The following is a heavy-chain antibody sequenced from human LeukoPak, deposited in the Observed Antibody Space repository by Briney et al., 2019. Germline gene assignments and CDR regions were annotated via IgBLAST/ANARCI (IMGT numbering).Heavy chain of an antibody. J-gene: IGHJ4*02. V-gene: IGHV1-69*06. CDR3: ARGGLRYFDWSHFDY. D-gene: IGHD3-9*01. Sequence: SVKVSCKASGGTFSSYAISWVRQAPGQGLEWMGGIIPIFGTANYAQKFQGRVTITADKSTSTAYMELSRLRSDDTAVYYCARGGLRYFDWSHFDYWGQGTLVTVSS. CDR1: GGTFSSYA. CDR2: IIPIFGTA.